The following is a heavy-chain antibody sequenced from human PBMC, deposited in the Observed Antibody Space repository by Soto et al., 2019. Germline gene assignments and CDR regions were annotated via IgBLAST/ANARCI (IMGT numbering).Heavy chain of an antibody. J-gene: IGHJ4*02. CDR1: GFTFSSYX. CDR3: XKEIXKXYCSGGSXYXXFDY. CDR2: IXXSGGST. D-gene: IGHD2-15*01. Sequence: XGSLRLSXXXSGFTFSSYXXXXXXXXPXKXLEWVSXIXXSGGSTNYADYGKGRFTISRDNSKNTLYLQMNSLRAEETAVYYCXKEIXKXYCSGGSXYXXFDYWGQGTLVTVSS. V-gene: IGHV3-23*01.